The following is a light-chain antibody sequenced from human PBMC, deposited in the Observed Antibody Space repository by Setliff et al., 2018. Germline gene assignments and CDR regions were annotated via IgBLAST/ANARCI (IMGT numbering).Light chain of an antibody. CDR1: SNDVWGHNY. V-gene: IGLV2-14*03. Sequence: QSALTQPPSASGSPGQSVTISCTGTSNDVWGHNYVSWYVQHPGKVPKLIIYDVTSRPSGISNRFSGSQSGNTASLTISGLQSEDEGDYYCMAGVLEVVFGGGTKVTVL. J-gene: IGLJ3*02. CDR2: DVT. CDR3: MAGVLEVV.